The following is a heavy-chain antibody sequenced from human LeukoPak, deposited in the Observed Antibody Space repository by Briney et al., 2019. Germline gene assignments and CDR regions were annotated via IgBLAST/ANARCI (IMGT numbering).Heavy chain of an antibody. Sequence: GASVKVSCKASGYSFTAHFMHWIRQAPVQGPEWMGQSNADSLGTKYAPKFQGRVTMTRDTSIATAYMELTSLTSDDTAVYFCVREPYSRSSDRHERTFDYWGQGTLVTVSS. CDR3: VREPYSRSSDRHERTFDY. CDR2: SNADSLGT. D-gene: IGHD6-6*01. V-gene: IGHV1-2*06. J-gene: IGHJ4*02. CDR1: GYSFTAHF.